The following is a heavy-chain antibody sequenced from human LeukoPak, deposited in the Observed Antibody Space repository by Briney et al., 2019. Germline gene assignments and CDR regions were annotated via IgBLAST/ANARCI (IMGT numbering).Heavy chain of an antibody. J-gene: IGHJ6*02. CDR1: GFTCSTYV. CDR2: ISGSGGST. D-gene: IGHD2-21*01. Sequence: GGSLRLSCAASGFTCSTYVMSWVRQAPGKGLEWVSGISGSGGSTYYADSVKGRFTISRDNSKNTLYLQMNSLRAEDTAIYYCAKGVAPAGYYYGMDVWGQGTTVTVSS. V-gene: IGHV3-23*01. CDR3: AKGVAPAGYYYGMDV.